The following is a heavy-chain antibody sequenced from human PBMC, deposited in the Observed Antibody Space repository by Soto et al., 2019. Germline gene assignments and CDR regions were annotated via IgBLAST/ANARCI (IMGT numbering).Heavy chain of an antibody. Sequence: PSETLSLTSTVSGGSIRSYYLSWIRQPPGKGLEWIGQIYYSGSTNYNPSLKSRVTISVDTSKNQFSLKLSSVTAADTAVYYCARGRLRPLWFGGSYYYGMDVWGQGTTVTVSS. J-gene: IGHJ6*02. D-gene: IGHD3-10*01. V-gene: IGHV4-59*12. CDR1: GGSIRSYY. CDR3: ARGRLRPLWFGGSYYYGMDV. CDR2: IYYSGST.